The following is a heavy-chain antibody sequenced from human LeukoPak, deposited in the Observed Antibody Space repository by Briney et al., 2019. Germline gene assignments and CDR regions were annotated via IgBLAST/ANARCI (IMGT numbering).Heavy chain of an antibody. J-gene: IGHJ4*02. CDR1: GFTFSSYG. V-gene: IGHV3-30*02. CDR2: IRYDGSNK. CDR3: AKDRVITMVRGAWVDY. D-gene: IGHD3-10*01. Sequence: PGGSLRLSCAASGFTFSSYGIPWVRQAPGKGLEWVAFIRYDGSNKYYADSVKGRFTISRDNSKNTLYLQMNSLRAEDTAVYYCAKDRVITMVRGAWVDYWGQGTLVTVSS.